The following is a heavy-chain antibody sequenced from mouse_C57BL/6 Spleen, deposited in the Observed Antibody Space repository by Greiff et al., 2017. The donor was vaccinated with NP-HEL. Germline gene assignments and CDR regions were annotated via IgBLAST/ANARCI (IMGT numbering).Heavy chain of an antibody. J-gene: IGHJ4*01. CDR2: IDPETGGT. D-gene: IGHD2-3*01. CDR3: TRGLLPAMDY. V-gene: IGHV1-15*01. Sequence: VKLQESGAELVRPGASVTLSCTASGYTFTDYEMHWVKQTPVHGLEWIGAIDPETGGTAYNQKFKGKAILTADKSSSTAYMELRSLTSEDSAVYYCTRGLLPAMDYWGQGTSVTVSS. CDR1: GYTFTDYE.